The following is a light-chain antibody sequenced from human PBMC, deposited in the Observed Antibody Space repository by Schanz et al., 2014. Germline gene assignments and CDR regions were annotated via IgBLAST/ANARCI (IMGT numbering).Light chain of an antibody. CDR2: GAS. V-gene: IGKV3-20*01. CDR3: QQYHNWPRT. Sequence: IVLTQSPVTLSLSPGERVTLSCRASQSLASSSLAWYQQNPGQAPRLLIYGASTRATGIPDRFSGSGSGTDFTLTISSLQSEDLAVYYCQQYHNWPRTFGQGTKLDIK. J-gene: IGKJ2*01. CDR1: QSLASSS.